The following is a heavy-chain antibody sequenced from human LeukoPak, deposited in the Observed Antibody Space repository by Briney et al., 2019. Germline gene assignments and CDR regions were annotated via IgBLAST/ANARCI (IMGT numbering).Heavy chain of an antibody. CDR3: ARKGPGDSSGYSIGHYFDY. CDR1: GFTFSSYA. Sequence: PGGSLRLSCAASGFTFSSYAMSWVRQGPGKGLEWVSTISGSGDSTYYADSVKGRFTISRDNSKNTLYLQMNSLRAEDTAVYYCARKGPGDSSGYSIGHYFDYWGQGTLVTVSS. CDR2: ISGSGDST. D-gene: IGHD3-22*01. V-gene: IGHV3-23*01. J-gene: IGHJ4*02.